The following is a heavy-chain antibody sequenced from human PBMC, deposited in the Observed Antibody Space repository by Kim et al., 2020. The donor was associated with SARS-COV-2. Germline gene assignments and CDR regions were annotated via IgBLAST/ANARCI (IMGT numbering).Heavy chain of an antibody. D-gene: IGHD2-8*01. CDR1: GYTFTGYY. J-gene: IGHJ6*02. CDR3: ARDPPECTNGVCFSDYGMDV. V-gene: IGHV1-2*02. CDR2: INPNSGGT. Sequence: ASVKVSCKASGYTFTGYYMHWVRQAPGQGLEWMGWINPNSGGTNYAQKFQGRVTMTRDTSISTAYMELSRLRSDDTAVYYCARDPPECTNGVCFSDYGMDVWGQGTTVTVSS.